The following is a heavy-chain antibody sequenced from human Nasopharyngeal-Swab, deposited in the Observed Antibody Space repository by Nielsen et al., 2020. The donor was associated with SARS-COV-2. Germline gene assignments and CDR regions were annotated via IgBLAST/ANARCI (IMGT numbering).Heavy chain of an antibody. CDR2: ISAYNGNT. D-gene: IGHD4-11*01. CDR3: AVTTVTTSSYYYYNGMDV. Sequence: SVKVSCKASGYTFTSYGISWVRQAPGQGLEWMGWISAYNGNTNYAQKLQGRVTMTTDTSTSTAYMELRSLRSDDTAVYYCAVTTVTTSSYYYYNGMDVWGQGTTVTVSS. J-gene: IGHJ6*02. CDR1: GYTFTSYG. V-gene: IGHV1-18*01.